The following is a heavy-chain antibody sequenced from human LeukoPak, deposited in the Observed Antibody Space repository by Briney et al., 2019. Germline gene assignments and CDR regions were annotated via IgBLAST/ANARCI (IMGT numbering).Heavy chain of an antibody. Sequence: SETLSLTCTVSNSSFNNDYYWGWIRPPPGKGLEWIGYIYYSGSTNYNPSLKSRVTISVHTSKNQFSLKLSSVTAADTAVYYCARLRDYYDSSGYYLDRGAFDIWGQGTMVTVSS. V-gene: IGHV4-61*01. CDR2: IYYSGST. CDR1: NSSFNNDYY. CDR3: ARLRDYYDSSGYYLDRGAFDI. D-gene: IGHD3-22*01. J-gene: IGHJ3*02.